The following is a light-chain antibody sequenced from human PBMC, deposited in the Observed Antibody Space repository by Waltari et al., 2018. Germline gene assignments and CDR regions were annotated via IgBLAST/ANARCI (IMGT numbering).Light chain of an antibody. J-gene: IGKJ4*01. V-gene: IGKV3-20*01. CDR3: LQYHISPLT. CDR1: QVITTNS. Sequence: EVVLTQSPGTLSLSPGERATLSCSASQVITTNSLPWYRQKPGQPPRFLLYGTSSRATGIPDRFTGSGSETDFTLTISRLEPGDFAVYYCLQYHISPLTFGGGTKVKIK. CDR2: GTS.